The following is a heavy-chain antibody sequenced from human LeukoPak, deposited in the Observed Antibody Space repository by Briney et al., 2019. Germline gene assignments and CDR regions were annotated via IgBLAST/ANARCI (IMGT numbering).Heavy chain of an antibody. CDR1: GFTLSSYS. V-gene: IGHV3-21*04. Sequence: GGSLRLSCAASGFTLSSYSMNWVRQAPGKGLEWVSSISSSSSYIYYADSVKGRFTISRDNSKNTLYLQMNSLRAEDTAVYYCAKDFQVATMIVVDPSGLNWGQGTLVTVSS. CDR2: ISSSSSYI. D-gene: IGHD3-22*01. J-gene: IGHJ4*02. CDR3: AKDFQVATMIVVDPSGLN.